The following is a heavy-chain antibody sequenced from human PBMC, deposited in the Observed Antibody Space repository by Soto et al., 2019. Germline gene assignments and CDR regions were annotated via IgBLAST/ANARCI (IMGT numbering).Heavy chain of an antibody. D-gene: IGHD2-15*01. CDR3: TTAHCSGGSCYSDYCYYYGMDV. V-gene: IGHV3-15*07. CDR2: IKSKTDGGTT. J-gene: IGHJ6*02. CDR1: GFTFSNAW. Sequence: GGSLRLSCAASGFTFSNAWMNWVRQAPGKGLEWVGRIKSKTDGGTTDYAAPVKGRFTISRDDSKNTLYLQMNSLKTEDTAVYYCTTAHCSGGSCYSDYCYYYGMDVWGQGTTVTVSS.